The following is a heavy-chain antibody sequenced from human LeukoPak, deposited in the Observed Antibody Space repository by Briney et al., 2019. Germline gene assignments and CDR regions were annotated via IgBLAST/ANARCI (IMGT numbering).Heavy chain of an antibody. CDR3: AKVGANNYYDSSGFLPFDY. D-gene: IGHD3-22*01. J-gene: IGHJ4*02. Sequence: GRSLRLSCAAAGFTFSSYGMHWVRQAPGKGLEWVAVISYDGSNKYYADSVKGRFTISRDNSKNTLYLQMNSLRAEDTAVYYCAKVGANNYYDSSGFLPFDYWGQGTLVTVSS. V-gene: IGHV3-30*18. CDR2: ISYDGSNK. CDR1: GFTFSSYG.